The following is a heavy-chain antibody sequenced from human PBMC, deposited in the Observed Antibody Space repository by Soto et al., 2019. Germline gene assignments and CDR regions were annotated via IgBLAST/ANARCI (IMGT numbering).Heavy chain of an antibody. CDR1: GGSISNSNYY. J-gene: IGHJ6*02. D-gene: IGHD3-10*01. V-gene: IGHV4-39*01. Sequence: PSETLSLTCTVSGGSISNSNYYWGWIRQPPGKGLEWIGSIYYSGSTYYNPSLKSRVTISVDTSKNQFSLKLSSVTAADTAVYYCARRDYYGSGSHYYYYYGMDVWGQGTTVTVSS. CDR2: IYYSGST. CDR3: ARRDYYGSGSHYYYYYGMDV.